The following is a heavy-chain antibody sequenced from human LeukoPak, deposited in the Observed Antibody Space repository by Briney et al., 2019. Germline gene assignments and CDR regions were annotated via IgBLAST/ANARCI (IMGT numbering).Heavy chain of an antibody. V-gene: IGHV4-34*01. D-gene: IGHD6-6*01. Sequence: SSETLSLTCAVYGGSFSGYYWSWIRQPPGKGLEWIGEINHSGSTNYNPSLKSRVTISVDTSKNQFSLKLSSVTAADTAVYYCARERYSSSSGSNYWGQGTLVTVSS. J-gene: IGHJ4*02. CDR1: GGSFSGYY. CDR2: INHSGST. CDR3: ARERYSSSSGSNY.